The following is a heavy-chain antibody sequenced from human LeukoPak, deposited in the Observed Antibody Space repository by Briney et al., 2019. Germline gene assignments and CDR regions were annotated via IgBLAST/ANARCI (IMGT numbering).Heavy chain of an antibody. CDR2: IIPILGIA. J-gene: IGHJ4*02. Sequence: GASVKVSCKASGGTFNNYAITWVRQAPGQGLEWMGRIIPILGIANYAQKFQGRVTITADKSTSTAYMELSSLRSEDTAVYYCARDAPTGYSYGYVGVLTDYWGQGTLVTVSS. V-gene: IGHV1-69*04. CDR3: ARDAPTGYSYGYVGVLTDY. CDR1: GGTFNNYA. D-gene: IGHD5-18*01.